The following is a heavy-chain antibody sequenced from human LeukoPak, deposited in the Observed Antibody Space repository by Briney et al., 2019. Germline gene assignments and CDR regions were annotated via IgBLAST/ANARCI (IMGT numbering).Heavy chain of an antibody. D-gene: IGHD1-26*01. CDR2: ISYDGTNE. V-gene: IGHV3-30*03. J-gene: IGHJ4*02. Sequence: PGGSLRLSCAASGFTFSSYEMNWVRQAPGKGLEWVASISYDGTNEYYADSVKGRFTISKDNSKNTLYLQMNSLRTEDTAVYYCARVLRGGNLDMLFDYWGQGTLVTVSP. CDR3: ARVLRGGNLDMLFDY. CDR1: GFTFSSYE.